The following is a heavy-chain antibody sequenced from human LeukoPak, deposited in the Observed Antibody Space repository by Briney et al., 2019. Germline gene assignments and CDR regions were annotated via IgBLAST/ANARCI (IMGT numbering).Heavy chain of an antibody. J-gene: IGHJ3*02. V-gene: IGHV1-46*01. CDR1: GYTFTSYY. CDR2: INPSGGST. Sequence: ASVKVSCKASGYTFTSYYMHWVRQAPGQGLEWMGMINPSGGSTNYAQKFQGRVTMTRDTSTSTVYMELSSLRSEDTAVYYCARYPIYYDSSGYYYRLGAFDIWGQGTMVTVSS. D-gene: IGHD3-22*01. CDR3: ARYPIYYDSSGYYYRLGAFDI.